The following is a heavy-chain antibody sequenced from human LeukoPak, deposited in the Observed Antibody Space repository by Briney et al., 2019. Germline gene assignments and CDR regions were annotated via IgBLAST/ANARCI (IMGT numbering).Heavy chain of an antibody. D-gene: IGHD2-8*02. CDR2: ISYSGST. J-gene: IGHJ4*02. CDR3: ARLGGVYGGYYFDY. V-gene: IGHV4-39*01. CDR1: GGSISSSSYH. Sequence: PSETLSLTCTVSGGSISSSSYHWGWIRQPPGKGLEWIGSISYSGSTYYNLSLKSRVTISVDTSKNQFSLKPNSLTAADTAVYFCARLGGVYGGYYFDYWGQGTLVTVSS.